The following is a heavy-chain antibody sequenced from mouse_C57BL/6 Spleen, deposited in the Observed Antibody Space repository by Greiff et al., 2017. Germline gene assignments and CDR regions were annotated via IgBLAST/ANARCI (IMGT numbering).Heavy chain of an antibody. J-gene: IGHJ4*01. CDR2: INPSNGGT. Sequence: QVQLKQPGTELVKPGASVKLSCKASGYTFTSYWMHWVKQRPGQGLEWIGNINPSNGGTNYNEKFKSKATLTVDKSSSTAYMQLSSLTSEDSAVYYCARAGYGSMDAMDYWGQGTSVTVSS. CDR1: GYTFTSYW. CDR3: ARAGYGSMDAMDY. V-gene: IGHV1-53*01. D-gene: IGHD1-1*01.